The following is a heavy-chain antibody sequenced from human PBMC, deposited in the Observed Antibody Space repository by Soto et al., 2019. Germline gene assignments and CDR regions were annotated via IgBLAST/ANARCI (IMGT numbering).Heavy chain of an antibody. V-gene: IGHV1-69*01. J-gene: IGHJ3*02. Sequence: QVQLVQSGAEVKKPGSSVKVSCKASGGTFSSYAISWVRQAPGQGLEWMGGIIPIFGTANYAQKFQGRVTITADESTSTAYMELSSLRSEDTAVYYCVRGDIVVVVAISTFDAFDIWGQGTMVTVSS. CDR2: IIPIFGTA. CDR1: GGTFSSYA. CDR3: VRGDIVVVVAISTFDAFDI. D-gene: IGHD2-15*01.